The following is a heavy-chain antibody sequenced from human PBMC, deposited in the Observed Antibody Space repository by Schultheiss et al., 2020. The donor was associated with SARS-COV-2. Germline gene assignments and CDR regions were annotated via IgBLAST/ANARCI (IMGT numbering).Heavy chain of an antibody. CDR3: ASSLLWFRELGWFDP. J-gene: IGHJ5*02. D-gene: IGHD3-10*01. V-gene: IGHV4-59*12. CDR1: GGSFSGYY. Sequence: SQTLSLTCAVYGGSFSGYYWSWIRQPPGKGLEWIGYIYYSGSTNYNPSLKSRVTISVDRSKNQFSLKLSSVTAADTAVYYCASSLLWFRELGWFDPWGQGTLVTVSS. CDR2: IYYSGST.